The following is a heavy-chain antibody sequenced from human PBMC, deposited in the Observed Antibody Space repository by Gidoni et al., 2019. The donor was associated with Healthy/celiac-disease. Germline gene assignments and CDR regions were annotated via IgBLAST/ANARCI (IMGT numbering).Heavy chain of an antibody. Sequence: EVQLVESGGGLVKPGRSLRLSCTASGFTFGNYAMSWFRQGPGKGLEWVGFIRSKAYGGTTEYAASVKGRFTISRDDSKSIAYLQMNSLKTEDTAVYYCTRVYYDSSGPSGDFDYWGQGTLVTVSS. J-gene: IGHJ4*02. D-gene: IGHD3-22*01. CDR2: IRSKAYGGTT. V-gene: IGHV3-49*05. CDR1: GFTFGNYA. CDR3: TRVYYDSSGPSGDFDY.